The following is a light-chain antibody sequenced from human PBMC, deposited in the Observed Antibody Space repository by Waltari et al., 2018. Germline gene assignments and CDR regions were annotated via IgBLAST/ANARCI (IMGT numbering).Light chain of an antibody. CDR2: DGN. V-gene: IGLV2-8*01. CDR1: IRDIGGCNF. Sequence: QSALTQPPSASGSPGQSVTISCTGTIRDIGGCNFVSWYQQRPGKAPSFLIYDGNKGPSGVSDRFSGSKSGNTASLTVSGLQPDDEATYYCSAFAGSNNFGVFGGGTKLTVL. CDR3: SAFAGSNNFGV. J-gene: IGLJ3*02.